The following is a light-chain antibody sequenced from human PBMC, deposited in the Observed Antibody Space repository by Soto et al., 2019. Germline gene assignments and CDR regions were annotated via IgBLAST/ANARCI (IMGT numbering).Light chain of an antibody. CDR1: QGISSY. J-gene: IGKJ3*01. Sequence: IQLTQSRSFLSASVGDRVTITCRASQGISSYLAWYQQKPGKAPKLLIYAASTLQSGVPSRFSGSGSGTEFTLTISSLQPEDFATYYCQQLNSYPLFGPGTKVDIK. CDR3: QQLNSYPL. V-gene: IGKV1-9*01. CDR2: AAS.